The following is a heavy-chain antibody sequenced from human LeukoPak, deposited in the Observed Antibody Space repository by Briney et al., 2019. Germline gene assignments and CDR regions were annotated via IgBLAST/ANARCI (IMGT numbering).Heavy chain of an antibody. CDR1: GGSISSSSYY. CDR2: IYYSGST. Sequence: PSETLSLICTVSGGSISSSSYYWGWIRQPPGKGQEWNGSIYYSGSTYYNPSLKSRVTISVDTSKNQFSLKLSSVTAADTAVYYCAIRGAVVPAAIIAFDIWGQGTMVTVSS. V-gene: IGHV4-39*01. D-gene: IGHD2-2*01. J-gene: IGHJ3*02. CDR3: AIRGAVVPAAIIAFDI.